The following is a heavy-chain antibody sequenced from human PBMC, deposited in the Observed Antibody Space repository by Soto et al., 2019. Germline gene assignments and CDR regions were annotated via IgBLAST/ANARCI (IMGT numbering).Heavy chain of an antibody. CDR2: FCYSEST. J-gene: IGHJ6*02. V-gene: IGHV4-39*01. CDR3: ARLGGYCSSTSCYGYYGMDV. D-gene: IGHD2-2*01. Sequence: QLQLQESGPGLVKPSETLSLTCTVSGGSISSGPYSWGGIRQPPGEGLEWIGTFCYSESTYYNPTLESRVTVSVDTSKNQFSLKVSSVTVADTAVYYCARLGGYCSSTSCYGYYGMDVWGQGTTVTVSS. CDR1: GGSISSGPYS.